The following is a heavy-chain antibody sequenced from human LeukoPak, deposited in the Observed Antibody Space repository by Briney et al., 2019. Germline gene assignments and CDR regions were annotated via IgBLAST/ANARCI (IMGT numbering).Heavy chain of an antibody. CDR2: IKQDGSEK. D-gene: IGHD3-22*01. Sequence: GSLRLSCAASGFTFSNYWMTWVRQAPGKGLEWVANIKQDGSEKYYVDSVKGRFTISSDNAKNSLYLQMNSLRAEDTAVYYCARDDGGGYLPRWGQGTLVTVSS. J-gene: IGHJ4*02. V-gene: IGHV3-7*01. CDR3: ARDDGGGYLPR. CDR1: GFTFSNYW.